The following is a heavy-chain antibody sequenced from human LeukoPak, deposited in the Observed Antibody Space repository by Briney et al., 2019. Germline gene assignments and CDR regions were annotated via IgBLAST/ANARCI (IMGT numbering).Heavy chain of an antibody. D-gene: IGHD1-1*01. CDR1: GGSISSGTYY. CDR3: ATCTQYNWNGNWNDMDTYYYYYYMDV. J-gene: IGHJ6*03. V-gene: IGHV4-61*02. CDR2: IYTSGST. Sequence: PSETLSLTCTVSGGSISSGTYYFSWIRQPAGKGLEWIGRIYTSGSTNYNPSLKSRATISVDTSKNQFSLKLSSVTAADTAVYYCATCTQYNWNGNWNDMDTYYYYYYMDVWGKGTTVTVSS.